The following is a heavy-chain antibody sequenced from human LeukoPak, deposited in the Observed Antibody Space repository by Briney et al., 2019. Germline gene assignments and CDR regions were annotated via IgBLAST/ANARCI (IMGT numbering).Heavy chain of an antibody. Sequence: PSETLSLTCTVSGDSISSYYWSWMRQPPGKGLEWIGYIYYSGSTNYNPSLKSRVTISVDTSKNQFSLKLSSVTAADTAVYYCARSRDYYDSSGYYSRFDYWGQGTLVTVSS. V-gene: IGHV4-59*01. CDR1: GDSISSYY. J-gene: IGHJ4*02. CDR2: IYYSGST. D-gene: IGHD3-22*01. CDR3: ARSRDYYDSSGYYSRFDY.